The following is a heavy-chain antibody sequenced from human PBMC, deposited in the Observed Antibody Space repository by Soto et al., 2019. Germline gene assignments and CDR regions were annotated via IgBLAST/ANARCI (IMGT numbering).Heavy chain of an antibody. CDR1: GGSISSGGYS. V-gene: IGHV4-30-2*01. D-gene: IGHD3-16*01. CDR3: ASRATVLSYYYYYGMDV. Sequence: QLQLQESGSGLVKPSQTLFLTCAVSGGSISSGGYSWSWIRQPPGKGLEWIGYIYHSGSTYYNPSLKSRVTISVDRSKNQFSLKLSSVTAADTAVYYCASRATVLSYYYYYGMDVWGQGTTVTVSS. J-gene: IGHJ6*02. CDR2: IYHSGST.